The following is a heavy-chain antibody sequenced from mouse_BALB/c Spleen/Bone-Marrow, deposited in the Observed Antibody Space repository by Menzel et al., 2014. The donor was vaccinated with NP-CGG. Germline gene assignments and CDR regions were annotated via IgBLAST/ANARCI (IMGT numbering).Heavy chain of an antibody. CDR1: GYTFTSYW. V-gene: IGHV1-7*01. Sequence: QVQLKESVAELAKPGASVKMSCKASGYTFTSYWMHWVKQRPGQGLEWIGYINPSTGYTEYNQKFKDKATLTADKSSSTAYMQLSSLTSEDSAVYYCARWGDDGTFDYWGQGTTLTVSS. J-gene: IGHJ2*01. CDR2: INPSTGYT. D-gene: IGHD2-12*01. CDR3: ARWGDDGTFDY.